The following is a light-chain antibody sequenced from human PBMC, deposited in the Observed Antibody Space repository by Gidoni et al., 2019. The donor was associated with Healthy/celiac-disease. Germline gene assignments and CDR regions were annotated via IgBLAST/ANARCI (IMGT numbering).Light chain of an antibody. CDR1: QSVLYSTNNKND. CDR2: CAS. CDR3: QQYYSTPRT. Sequence: DIVMTQYPEYMGVSLGERATINCKSSQSVLYSTNNKNDLAWYQQNPGQPPKLLIYCASTRASGVPDRFSGSGSGTDFTLTISSLQSEDVAVYYCQQYYSTPRTFGQGTKVEIK. V-gene: IGKV4-1*01. J-gene: IGKJ1*01.